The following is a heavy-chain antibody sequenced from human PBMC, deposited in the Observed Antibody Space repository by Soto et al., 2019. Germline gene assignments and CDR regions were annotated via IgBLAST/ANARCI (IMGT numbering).Heavy chain of an antibody. V-gene: IGHV3-11*06. CDR3: AREGYGFGKGYYLDH. CDR2: ISFSSSYI. CDR1: GLTLSDYY. D-gene: IGHD5-18*01. J-gene: IGHJ4*02. Sequence: QVQLVESGGGLVKPGGSLRLSCAASGLTLSDYYMTWIRQAPGKGLEWVSDISFSSSYINYADSVKGRFTISRDNAKNSLYLQMNSLRAEDTAVYYCAREGYGFGKGYYLDHWGQGTLVTVSS.